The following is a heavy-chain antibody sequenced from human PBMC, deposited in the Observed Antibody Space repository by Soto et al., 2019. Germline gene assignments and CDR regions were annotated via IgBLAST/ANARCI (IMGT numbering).Heavy chain of an antibody. CDR2: INAGNGNT. Sequence: ASVKVSCKASGYTFTSYAMHWVRQAPGQRLEWMGWINAGNGNTKYSQKFQGRVTITRDTSASTAYMELSSLRSEDTAVYYCASLGSGSYYAPKTPDYYYYMDVWGKGTTVTVSS. CDR1: GYTFTSYA. J-gene: IGHJ6*03. CDR3: ASLGSGSYYAPKTPDYYYYMDV. D-gene: IGHD3-10*01. V-gene: IGHV1-3*01.